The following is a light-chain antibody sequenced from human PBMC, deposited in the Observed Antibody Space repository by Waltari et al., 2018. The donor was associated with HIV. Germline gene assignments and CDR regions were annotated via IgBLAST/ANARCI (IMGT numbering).Light chain of an antibody. V-gene: IGKV3-11*01. CDR3: QQRSNWPLLT. Sequence: EIVLTQSPATLSLSPGERATLSCRASQSVSSYLAWYQQKRGQAPRLLIYDASHRATGIPARFSGSASGTDLTLTISSLEPEDFAVYYCQQRSNWPLLTFGGGTKVEIK. CDR2: DAS. J-gene: IGKJ4*01. CDR1: QSVSSY.